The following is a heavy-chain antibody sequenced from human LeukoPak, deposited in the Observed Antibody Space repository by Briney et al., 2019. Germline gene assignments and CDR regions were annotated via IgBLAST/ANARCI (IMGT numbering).Heavy chain of an antibody. J-gene: IGHJ5*02. CDR3: ARHSLELGGFGYGHNWFDP. CDR1: GGSISTTNYY. Sequence: PSETLSLTCTVSGGSISTTNYYWGWIRQPPGKGLEWIGSIYYSGGTYYNPSLKSRVTISVDTSKNQFSLKLSSVTAADTAVYYCARHSLELGGFGYGHNWFDPWGQGTLVTVSS. D-gene: IGHD3-10*01. V-gene: IGHV4-39*01. CDR2: IYYSGGT.